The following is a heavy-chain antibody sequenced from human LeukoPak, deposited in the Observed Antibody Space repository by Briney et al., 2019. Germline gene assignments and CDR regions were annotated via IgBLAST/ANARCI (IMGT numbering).Heavy chain of an antibody. CDR2: IYYSGST. Sequence: SETLSLTCTVSGGSMNNRDYYWSWIRQPPGKGLEWLGYIYYSGSTYYNPSLKSRITISEDTPKNQFSLKLKSVTAADTAVYFCARNWGAAGWSNYYGMDVWGQGTTVIVSS. J-gene: IGHJ6*02. CDR1: GGSMNNRDYY. V-gene: IGHV4-30-4*01. D-gene: IGHD7-27*01. CDR3: ARNWGAAGWSNYYGMDV.